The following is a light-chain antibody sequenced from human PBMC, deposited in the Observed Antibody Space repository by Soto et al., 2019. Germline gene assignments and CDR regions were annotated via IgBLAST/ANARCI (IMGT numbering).Light chain of an antibody. CDR3: QQYLNVPLT. CDR2: DAS. CDR1: QDIDQF. V-gene: IGKV1-33*01. Sequence: DIQMTQSPSYLSASVGDIVTSTCQASQDIDQFLNWFQQKPGKAPKLLIYDASNLETGVPSRFSGSGSGTDFTFTISSLRPEDIATYYCQQYLNVPLTFGQGTRLEIK. J-gene: IGKJ5*01.